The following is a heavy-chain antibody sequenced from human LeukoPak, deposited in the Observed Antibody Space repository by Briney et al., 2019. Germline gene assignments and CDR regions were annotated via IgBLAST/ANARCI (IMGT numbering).Heavy chain of an antibody. Sequence: GGSLRLSCAPSGFTLSSNYMSWVRQAPGKGLEWASVIFSGGSTYYADSVKGRFTISRDNSKDTLYLQMNSRRAEDTAVYYCAIGYVQGNWGQGTLVTVSS. CDR1: GFTLSSNY. CDR2: IFSGGST. J-gene: IGHJ4*02. CDR3: AIGYVQGN. D-gene: IGHD3-10*02. V-gene: IGHV3-66*01.